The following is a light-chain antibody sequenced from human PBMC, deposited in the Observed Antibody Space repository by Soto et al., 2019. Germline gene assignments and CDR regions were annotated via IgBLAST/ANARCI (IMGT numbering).Light chain of an antibody. CDR2: LNSDGSH. J-gene: IGLJ2*01. V-gene: IGLV4-69*01. CDR3: QTWGTGIEVI. CDR1: SGYSTYA. Sequence: QLVLTQSPSASASLGASVKLTCTLSSGYSTYAIAWHQQQPEKGPRYLMKLNSDGSHSKGDGIPDRFSGSSSGAERYLTISSLQSEDEADYHCQTWGTGIEVIFGGGTQLTVL.